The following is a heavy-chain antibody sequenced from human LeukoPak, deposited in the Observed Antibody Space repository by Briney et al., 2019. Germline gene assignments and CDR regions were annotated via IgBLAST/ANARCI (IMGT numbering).Heavy chain of an antibody. J-gene: IGHJ4*02. D-gene: IGHD3-10*01. V-gene: IGHV4-59*01. CDR3: ARALAITMVRGATFDY. CDR2: IYHSGST. Sequence: SETLSLTCTVSGGSISSYYWSWIRQPPGKGLEWIGYIYHSGSTNYNPSLKSRVTISVDTSKNQFSLKLSSVTAADTAVYYCARALAITMVRGATFDYWGQGTLVTVSS. CDR1: GGSISSYY.